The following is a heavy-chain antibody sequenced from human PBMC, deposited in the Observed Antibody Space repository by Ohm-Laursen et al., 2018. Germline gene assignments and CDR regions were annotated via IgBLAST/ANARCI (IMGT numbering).Heavy chain of an antibody. D-gene: IGHD3-9*01. Sequence: SLRLSCAASGFTFSTYGMHWVRQAPGKGLECVAIISYDGSNKYYADSVKGRFTISRDNSKNTLYLQMNSLRAEDTAVYYCAKSYIDWLLVDYWGQGTLVTVSS. V-gene: IGHV3-30*18. CDR2: ISYDGSNK. CDR1: GFTFSTYG. CDR3: AKSYIDWLLVDY. J-gene: IGHJ4*02.